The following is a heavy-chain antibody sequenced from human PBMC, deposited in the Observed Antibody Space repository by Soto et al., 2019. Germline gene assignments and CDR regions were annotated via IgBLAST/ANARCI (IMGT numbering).Heavy chain of an antibody. J-gene: IGHJ4*02. CDR3: ARDSAVGSSKRGFEY. D-gene: IGHD2-2*01. V-gene: IGHV4-59*01. CDR1: GGSISGYY. Sequence: VQLQESGPRLVRPSETLSLSCTVSGGSISGYYWNWIRQPPGRGLEWIGYISNTGNTNYNPSLKSRVSISVETSKNQVSLTLRAVTAEDTALYYCARDSAVGSSKRGFEYWGQGTVVTVSS. CDR2: ISNTGNT.